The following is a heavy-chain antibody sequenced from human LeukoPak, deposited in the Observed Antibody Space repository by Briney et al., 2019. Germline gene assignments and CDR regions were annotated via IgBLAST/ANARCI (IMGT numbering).Heavy chain of an antibody. J-gene: IGHJ4*02. V-gene: IGHV3-30*04. Sequence: AGGSLRLSCAASGFTFSDYAMHWVRQAPGKGLEWLTVISTDGNDKHYADSVKGRFTVSRDNSKNTLFLQMNNLRTEDTAVYYCAKDKSVSADYYFDYWGQGTLVTVSS. CDR3: AKDKSVSADYYFDY. D-gene: IGHD5/OR15-5a*01. CDR1: GFTFSDYA. CDR2: ISTDGNDK.